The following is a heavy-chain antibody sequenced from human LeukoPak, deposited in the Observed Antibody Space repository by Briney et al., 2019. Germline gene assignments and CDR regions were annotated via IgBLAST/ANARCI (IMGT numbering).Heavy chain of an antibody. Sequence: SETLSLTCAVYGGSFSGYYCNWIRQPPGKGLEWIGYIYYSGSTNYNPSLKSRVTISVDTSKNQFSLKLSSVTAADTAVYYCARGADSSGYYSIFYFDYWGQGTLVTVSS. J-gene: IGHJ4*02. D-gene: IGHD3-22*01. CDR2: IYYSGST. CDR3: ARGADSSGYYSIFYFDY. CDR1: GGSFSGYY. V-gene: IGHV4-59*01.